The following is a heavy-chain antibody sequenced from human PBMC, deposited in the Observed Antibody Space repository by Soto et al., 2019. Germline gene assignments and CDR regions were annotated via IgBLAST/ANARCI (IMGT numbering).Heavy chain of an antibody. CDR2: TYYRSKWYN. D-gene: IGHD3-3*01. CDR1: GDSVSSNSAA. V-gene: IGHV6-1*01. CDR3: ARAAGYYDFWSGYYALGYYYYGMDV. J-gene: IGHJ6*02. Sequence: SQTLSLTCXISGDSVSSNSAAWNWIRQSPSRGLEWLGRTYYRSKWYNDYAVSVKSRITINPDTSKNQFSLQLNSVTPEDTAVYYCARAAGYYDFWSGYYALGYYYYGMDVWGQGTTVTVSS.